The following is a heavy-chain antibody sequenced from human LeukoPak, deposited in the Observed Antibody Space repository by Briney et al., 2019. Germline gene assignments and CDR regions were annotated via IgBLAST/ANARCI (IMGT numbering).Heavy chain of an antibody. D-gene: IGHD3-10*01. J-gene: IGHJ4*02. V-gene: IGHV3-21*01. Sequence: GGSLRLSCAASGFTFSSYSMNWVRQAPGKGLEWVSSISSSSSYIYYADSVKGRFTISRDNAKNSLYLQMNSLRAEDTAAYYCARDLRTDYGSGSYYFDYWGQGTLVTVSS. CDR2: ISSSSSYI. CDR3: ARDLRTDYGSGSYYFDY. CDR1: GFTFSSYS.